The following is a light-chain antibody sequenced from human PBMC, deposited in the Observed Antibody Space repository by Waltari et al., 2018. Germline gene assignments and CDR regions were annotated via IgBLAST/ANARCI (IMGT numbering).Light chain of an antibody. V-gene: IGKV1-NL1*01. CDR2: GAS. Sequence: DIQMTQSPSSLPASLGDRVPITCRASQGISSSLAWYQKKVGEAPKLLPYGASRLESGVPSRFSGSGSGTVYTLTISSLQPEDFATYYCQQYFGIPITFGQGTRLE. CDR3: QQYFGIPIT. CDR1: QGISSS. J-gene: IGKJ5*01.